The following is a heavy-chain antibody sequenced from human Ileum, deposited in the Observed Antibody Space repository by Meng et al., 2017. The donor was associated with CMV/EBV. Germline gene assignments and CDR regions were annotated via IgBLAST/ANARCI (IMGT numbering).Heavy chain of an antibody. CDR3: ASEVVPAAPPYDAFDI. CDR1: GGSFSGYY. J-gene: IGHJ3*02. D-gene: IGHD2-2*01. V-gene: IGHV4-34*01. Sequence: SETLSLTCAVYGGSFSGYYWSWIRQPPGKGLEWIGEINHSGSTNYNPSLKSRFTISVDTSKNPFSLKLSSVTAADTAVYYCASEVVPAAPPYDAFDIWGQGTMVPSPQ. CDR2: INHSGST.